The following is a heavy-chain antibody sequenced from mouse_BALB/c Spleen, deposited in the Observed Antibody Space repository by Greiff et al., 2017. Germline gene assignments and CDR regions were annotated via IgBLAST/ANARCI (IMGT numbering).Heavy chain of an antibody. J-gene: IGHJ4*01. CDR3: AREEPYAMDY. Sequence: EVKVEESGGGLVKPGGSLKLSCAASGFTFSSYAMSWVRQTPEKRLEWVASISSGGSTYYPDIVKGRFTISRDNARNILYLQMSSLKSEDTAMYYCAREEPYAMDYWGQGTSVTVSS. CDR1: GFTFSSYA. CDR2: ISSGGST. V-gene: IGHV5-6-5*01.